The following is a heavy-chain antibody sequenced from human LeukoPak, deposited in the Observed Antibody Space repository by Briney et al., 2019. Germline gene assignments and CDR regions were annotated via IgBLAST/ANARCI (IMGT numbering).Heavy chain of an antibody. Sequence: GGSLRLSCTASGFTFGDYAMSWVRQAPGKGLEWVGFIRSKAYGGTTEYAASVKGRFTISRDDSKSIAYLQMNSLKTEDTAVYYCHGGFQSYYFDYWGQGTLVTVSS. V-gene: IGHV3-49*04. J-gene: IGHJ4*02. CDR2: IRSKAYGGTT. D-gene: IGHD3-16*01. CDR1: GFTFGDYA. CDR3: HGGFQSYYFDY.